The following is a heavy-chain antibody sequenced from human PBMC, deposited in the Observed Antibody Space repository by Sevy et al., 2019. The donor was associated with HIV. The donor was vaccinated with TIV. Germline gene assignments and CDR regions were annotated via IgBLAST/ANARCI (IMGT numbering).Heavy chain of an antibody. J-gene: IGHJ4*02. CDR1: GGTFSSYG. D-gene: IGHD6-19*01. CDR3: ARGGGNGWYYFDS. Sequence: ASVKVSCKASGGTFSSYGISWVRQAPGQGLEWMGGIIPILGTVNYAQRFQGRVTITADESTKTAYMELSSLRSEDTAVYYCARGGGNGWYYFDSWGQGALVTVSS. V-gene: IGHV1-69*13. CDR2: IIPILGTV.